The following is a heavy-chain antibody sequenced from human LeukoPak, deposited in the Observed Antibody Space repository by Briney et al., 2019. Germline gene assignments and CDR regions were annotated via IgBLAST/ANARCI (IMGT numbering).Heavy chain of an antibody. V-gene: IGHV4-39*01. J-gene: IGHJ4*02. CDR1: GGTIDTSRYY. CDR3: AGTSVTLHF. Sequence: SSETLSLTCTVSGGTIDTSRYYWGWIRQPPGKGLEWLANIYYRGDPFYNPSLKSRLTISMDTSKNQFSLRLTSVTAADTAVYYCAGTSVTLHFWGQRALVTVSS. CDR2: IYYRGDP. D-gene: IGHD4-17*01.